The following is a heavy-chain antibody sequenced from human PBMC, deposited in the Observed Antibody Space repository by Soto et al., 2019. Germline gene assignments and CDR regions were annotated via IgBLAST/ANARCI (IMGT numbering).Heavy chain of an antibody. D-gene: IGHD3-10*01. Sequence: PGGSLRLSCAASGFTFSSNAMTWVRQAPGKGLEWVSAISDSGGSTYYADSMKGRFTISRDNSKNTLYLQMNSLRAEDTAVYYIAKALNRDFSEFDFWGQGTQVTVSS. J-gene: IGHJ4*02. V-gene: IGHV3-23*01. CDR1: GFTFSSNA. CDR2: ISDSGGST. CDR3: AKALNRDFSEFDF.